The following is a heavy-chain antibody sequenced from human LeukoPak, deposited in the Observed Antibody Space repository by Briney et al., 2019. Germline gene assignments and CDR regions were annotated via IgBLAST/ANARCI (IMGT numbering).Heavy chain of an antibody. CDR1: GFTFSSYA. V-gene: IGHV3-30*04. CDR2: ISYDGSNK. D-gene: IGHD2-15*01. Sequence: GRSLRLSCAASGFTFSSYAMHWVRQAPGKGLEWVAVISYDGSNKYYADSVKGRFTISRDNSKNTLYLQMNSLRAEDTAVYYCARGRYCSGGSCYANAFDIWGQGTMVTVSS. CDR3: ARGRYCSGGSCYANAFDI. J-gene: IGHJ3*02.